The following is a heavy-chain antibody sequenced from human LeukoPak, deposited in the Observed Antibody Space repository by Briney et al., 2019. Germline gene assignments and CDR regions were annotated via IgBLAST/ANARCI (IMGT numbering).Heavy chain of an antibody. CDR3: ASMYSSSWYANAFDI. Sequence: PGGSLRLSCAASGFTFDDYGMSWVRQAPGKGLEWVSGINWNGGSTGYADSVKGRFTISRDNAKNSLYLQMNSLRAEDTALYYCASMYSSSWYANAFDIWGQGTVVTVSS. D-gene: IGHD6-13*01. V-gene: IGHV3-20*04. CDR1: GFTFDDYG. J-gene: IGHJ3*02. CDR2: INWNGGST.